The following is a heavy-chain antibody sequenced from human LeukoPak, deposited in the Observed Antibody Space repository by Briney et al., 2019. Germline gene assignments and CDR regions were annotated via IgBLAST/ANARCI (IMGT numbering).Heavy chain of an antibody. CDR3: ARRGYSYGSYYYYGMDV. J-gene: IGHJ6*02. Sequence: PGRSLRLSCAASRFTFSSYAMHWDRQAPGKGLEWVAVISYDESNKYYADSVKGRFTISRDNSKNTLYLQMNSLRAEDTAVYYCARRGYSYGSYYYYGMDVWGQGTTVTVSS. D-gene: IGHD5-18*01. CDR2: ISYDESNK. CDR1: RFTFSSYA. V-gene: IGHV3-30-3*01.